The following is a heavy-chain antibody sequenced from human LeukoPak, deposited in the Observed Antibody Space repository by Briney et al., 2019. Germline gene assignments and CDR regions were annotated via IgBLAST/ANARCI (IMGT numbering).Heavy chain of an antibody. D-gene: IGHD3-9*01. CDR1: GYTFTSYG. CDR3: ARDYDILTGYYTPSYFDY. CDR2: ISAYNGNT. J-gene: IGHJ4*02. Sequence: GASVKVSCKASGYTFTSYGISWVRQAPGQGLEWMGWISAYNGNTNYAQKLQGRVTMTTDTSTSTAYMELRSLRSDDTAVYYCARDYDILTGYYTPSYFDYWGQGTPVTVSS. V-gene: IGHV1-18*01.